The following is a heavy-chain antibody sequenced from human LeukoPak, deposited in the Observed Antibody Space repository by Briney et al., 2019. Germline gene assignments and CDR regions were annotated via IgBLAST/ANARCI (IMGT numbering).Heavy chain of an antibody. CDR1: GFTFSSYA. V-gene: IGHV3-30-3*01. Sequence: PGGSLRLSCAASGFTFSSYAMHWVRQAPGKGLEWVAVISYGGSNKYYADSVKGRFTISRDNSKNTLYLQMNSLRAEDTAVYYCARDEGIVVVPAEIADYWGQGTLVTVSS. D-gene: IGHD2-2*01. J-gene: IGHJ4*02. CDR3: ARDEGIVVVPAEIADY. CDR2: ISYGGSNK.